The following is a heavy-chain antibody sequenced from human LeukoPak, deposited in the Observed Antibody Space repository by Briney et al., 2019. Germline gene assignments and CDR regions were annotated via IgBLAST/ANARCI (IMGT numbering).Heavy chain of an antibody. D-gene: IGHD1-26*01. V-gene: IGHV3-23*01. J-gene: IGHJ4*02. CDR3: ATSGYSGSY. CDR2: ISGSGGRI. CDR1: GFTVSSNY. Sequence: GGSLRLSCAASGFTVSSNYMSWVRQAPGKGLEWVSAISGSGGRIYYADSVKGRFTISRDNSKNTLYLQMNSLRAEDTAVYYCATSGYSGSYWGQGTLVTVSS.